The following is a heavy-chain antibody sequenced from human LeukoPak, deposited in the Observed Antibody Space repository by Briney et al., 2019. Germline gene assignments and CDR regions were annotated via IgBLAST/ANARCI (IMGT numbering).Heavy chain of an antibody. D-gene: IGHD3-9*01. CDR2: ISGSGGST. CDR1: GFTLSSYW. Sequence: QPGGSLRLSCAASGFTLSSYWMCWVRQAPGKGLEWVSAISGSGGSTYYADSVKGRFTISRDNSKNTLYLQMNSLRAEDTAVYYCARRDILTEYDYWGQGTLVTVSS. J-gene: IGHJ4*02. V-gene: IGHV3-23*01. CDR3: ARRDILTEYDY.